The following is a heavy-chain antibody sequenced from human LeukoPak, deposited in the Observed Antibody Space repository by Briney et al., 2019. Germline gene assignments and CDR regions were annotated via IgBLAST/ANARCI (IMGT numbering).Heavy chain of an antibody. J-gene: IGHJ3*02. Sequence: SQTLSLTCAISGDSVSSNSAAWNWIRQSPSRGLEWLGRTYYRSKWYNDYALSVKSRITINPDTSKNQFSLQLKSVTPVDTAVHYCARGAVGQHRSKGDAFDIWGQGTMVTVSS. CDR2: TYYRSKWYN. V-gene: IGHV6-1*01. CDR3: ARGAVGQHRSKGDAFDI. D-gene: IGHD5-18*01. CDR1: GDSVSSNSAA.